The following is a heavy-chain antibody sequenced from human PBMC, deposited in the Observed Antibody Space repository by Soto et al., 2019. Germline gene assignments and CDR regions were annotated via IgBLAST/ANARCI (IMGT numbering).Heavy chain of an antibody. CDR1: GYHFTTFS. D-gene: IGHD2-15*01. CDR3: ARHHIVNAALDY. J-gene: IGHJ4*02. Sequence: GESLKISCLGSGYHFTTFSIAWVRQMPGKGLEWMGTIYPDDSDARYSPSLKGQVTISVDKSVSTVYLHWSSLRASDTAMYFCARHHIVNAALDYWGQGTLVTVSS. V-gene: IGHV5-51*01. CDR2: IYPDDSDA.